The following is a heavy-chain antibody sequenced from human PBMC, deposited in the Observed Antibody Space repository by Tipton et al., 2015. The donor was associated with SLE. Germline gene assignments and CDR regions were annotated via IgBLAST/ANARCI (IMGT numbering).Heavy chain of an antibody. CDR2: IFHTGTT. CDR3: ARVRTTWANVWFDA. V-gene: IGHV4-31*03. CDR1: GDSMNSGDYS. Sequence: TLSLTCSVSGDSMNSGDYSWSWIRQHPGKGLQWIGYIFHTGTTFYTPSLYSRVIISIDASEHQFSLKMTSVTAADTAVYFCARVRTTWANVWFDAWGQGTLVTVPS. J-gene: IGHJ5*02. D-gene: IGHD7-27*01.